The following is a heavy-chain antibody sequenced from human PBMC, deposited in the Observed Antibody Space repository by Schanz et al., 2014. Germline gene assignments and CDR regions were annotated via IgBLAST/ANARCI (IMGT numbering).Heavy chain of an antibody. V-gene: IGHV1-18*04. CDR2: ISGHNGNT. J-gene: IGHJ4*02. CDR1: GYTFTMNG. Sequence: QVQLVQSGAEVKRSGASVKVSCNASGYTFTMNGISWVRQAPGQGLEWMGWISGHNGNTYYAQKLQGRVTMTTDTSTSTAYMELSSLRSEDTAVYYCARGYGDSPTDFWGQGTLVTVSS. CDR3: ARGYGDSPTDF. D-gene: IGHD4-17*01.